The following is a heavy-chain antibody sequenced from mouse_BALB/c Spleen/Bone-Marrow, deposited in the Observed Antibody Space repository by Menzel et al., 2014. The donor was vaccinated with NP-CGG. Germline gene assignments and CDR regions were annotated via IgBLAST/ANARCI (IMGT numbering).Heavy chain of an antibody. D-gene: IGHD1-1*01. CDR1: GYSFTGYF. V-gene: IGHV1-20*02. J-gene: IGHJ1*01. CDR3: AREGGYYYGSSPYFDV. CDR2: INPYNGDT. Sequence: EVQIQESGPELVKPGASVKISCKASGYSFTGYFMNWVMQSHGKSLEWIGRINPYNGDTFYNQKFKGKATLTVDKSSSTAHMELRSLASEDSAVYYCAREGGYYYGSSPYFDVWGAGTTVTVSS.